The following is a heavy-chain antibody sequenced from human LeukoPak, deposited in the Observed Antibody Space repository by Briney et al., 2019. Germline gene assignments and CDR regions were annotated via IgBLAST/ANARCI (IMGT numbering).Heavy chain of an antibody. CDR1: GGSISSYY. CDR2: INHSGST. V-gene: IGHV4-34*01. J-gene: IGHJ3*02. CDR3: ARDLIAGGAFDI. D-gene: IGHD3-16*01. Sequence: PSETLSLTCTVSGGSISSYYWSWIRQPPGKGLEWIGEINHSGSTNYNPSLKSRVTISVDTSKNQFSLKLSSVTAADTAVYYCARDLIAGGAFDIWGQGTMVTVSS.